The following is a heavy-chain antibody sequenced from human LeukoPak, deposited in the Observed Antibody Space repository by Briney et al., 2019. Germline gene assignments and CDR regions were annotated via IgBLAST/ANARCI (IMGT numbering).Heavy chain of an antibody. CDR1: GFTFSSYW. D-gene: IGHD3-10*01. Sequence: GGSLRLSCAASGFTFSSYWMSWVRQAPGKGLEWVANIKQDGSEKYYVDSVKGRFTISRDNAKNSLYLQMNGLRAEDTAVYYCAREAPYYYGSGSYPADYWGQGTLVTVSS. V-gene: IGHV3-7*01. CDR2: IKQDGSEK. CDR3: AREAPYYYGSGSYPADY. J-gene: IGHJ4*02.